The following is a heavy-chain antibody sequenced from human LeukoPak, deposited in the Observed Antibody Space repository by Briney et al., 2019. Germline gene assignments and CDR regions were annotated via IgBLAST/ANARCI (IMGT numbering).Heavy chain of an antibody. Sequence: PGGSLRLSCAASGFTFSNYGMHWVRQTPGKGLEWVSFIRNDESNKYYADSVKGRFTISRDNSKNTLYLQMNSLRAEDTAVYYCASPLYDAFDIWGQGTMVTVSS. D-gene: IGHD2-2*02. CDR2: IRNDESNK. CDR3: ASPLYDAFDI. V-gene: IGHV3-30*02. J-gene: IGHJ3*02. CDR1: GFTFSNYG.